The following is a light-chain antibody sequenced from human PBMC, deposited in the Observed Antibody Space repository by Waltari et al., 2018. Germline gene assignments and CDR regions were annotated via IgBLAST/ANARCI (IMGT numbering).Light chain of an antibody. V-gene: IGKV1-5*03. Sequence: TCRASESVKNNLAWYQHQPGKAPKVLVHKASRLESGVPSRFSGSGYGTEFTLTISSLEPDDFATYYCHQYNTLPLTFSGGTKVEIK. CDR2: KAS. CDR3: HQYNTLPLT. CDR1: ESVKNN. J-gene: IGKJ4*01.